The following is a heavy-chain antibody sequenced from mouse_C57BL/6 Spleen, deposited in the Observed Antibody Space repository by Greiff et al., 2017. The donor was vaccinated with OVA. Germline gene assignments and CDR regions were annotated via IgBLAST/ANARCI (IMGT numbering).Heavy chain of an antibody. Sequence: QVQLKESGPGLVQPSQSLSITCTVSGFSLTSYGVHWVRQSPGKGLEWLGVIWRGGSTDYNAAFMSRLSITKDNSKSQVFFKMNSLQADDTAIYYCAKNPLNSNYGYFDVWGTGTTVTVSS. D-gene: IGHD2-5*01. CDR3: AKNPLNSNYGYFDV. J-gene: IGHJ1*03. V-gene: IGHV2-5*01. CDR2: IWRGGST. CDR1: GFSLTSYG.